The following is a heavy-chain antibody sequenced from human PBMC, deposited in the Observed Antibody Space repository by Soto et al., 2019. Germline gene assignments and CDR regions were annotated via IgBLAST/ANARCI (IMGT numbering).Heavy chain of an antibody. Sequence: GGSLRLSCAASGFTFSSYSMNWVRQAPGKGLEWVSSISSSSSYIYYADSVEGRFTISRDNAKNSLYLQMNSLRAEDTAVYYCARDREDIVVVPAAMGDAFDIWGQGTMVTVSS. J-gene: IGHJ3*02. D-gene: IGHD2-2*01. CDR3: ARDREDIVVVPAAMGDAFDI. CDR2: ISSSSSYI. CDR1: GFTFSSYS. V-gene: IGHV3-21*01.